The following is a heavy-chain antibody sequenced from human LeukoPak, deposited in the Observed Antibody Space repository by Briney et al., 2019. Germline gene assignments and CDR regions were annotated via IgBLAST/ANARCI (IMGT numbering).Heavy chain of an antibody. D-gene: IGHD6-13*01. J-gene: IGHJ6*02. Sequence: PGGSLRLSCAASGFIFSSYSMSWVRQAPGMGLEWVSAISGSGGSTYYADSVKGRFTISRDNSKNTLYLQMNSLRAEDTAVYYCFSSSWSSVYYYYGMDVWGQGTTVTVSS. CDR2: ISGSGGST. V-gene: IGHV3-23*01. CDR3: FSSSWSSVYYYYGMDV. CDR1: GFIFSSYS.